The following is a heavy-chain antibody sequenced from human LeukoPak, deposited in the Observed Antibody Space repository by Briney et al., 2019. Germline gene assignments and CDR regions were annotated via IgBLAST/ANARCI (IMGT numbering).Heavy chain of an antibody. CDR1: GFTFTNYG. CDR2: IRHDASKK. CDR3: AKGGEAEADY. V-gene: IGHV3-30*02. D-gene: IGHD1-26*01. Sequence: PGGSLRLSCAASGFTFTNYGMHWVRQAPGKGLEWVAFIRHDASKKYYADSVKGRFTISRDNSKNTVYLQMNSLRAEDTAIYYCAKGGEAEADYWGQGTLVTVSS. J-gene: IGHJ4*02.